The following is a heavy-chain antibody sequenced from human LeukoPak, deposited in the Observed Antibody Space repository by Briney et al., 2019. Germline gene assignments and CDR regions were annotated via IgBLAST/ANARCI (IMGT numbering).Heavy chain of an antibody. D-gene: IGHD3-10*01. CDR3: ARGLTYQTDYGSGSYYNGDWFDP. Sequence: RASVKVSCKASGGTFSSYAISWVRQAPGQGLEWMGRIIPILGIANYAQKFQGRVTITADKSTSTAYMELSSLRSEDTAVYYCARGLTYQTDYGSGSYYNGDWFDPWGQGTLVTVSS. J-gene: IGHJ5*02. CDR2: IIPILGIA. CDR1: GGTFSSYA. V-gene: IGHV1-69*04.